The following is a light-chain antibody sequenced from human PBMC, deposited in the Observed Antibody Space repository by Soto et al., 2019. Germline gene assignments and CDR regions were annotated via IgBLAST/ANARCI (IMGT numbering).Light chain of an antibody. V-gene: IGLV1-47*02. CDR2: SND. J-gene: IGLJ1*01. Sequence: QSALTQPPSASGTPGQRVTISCSGRNANIGNNFVCCYQQLPGTAPKLLIYSNDQRPSGVPDRFSCSKSGTSASLAISGLRSEDEADYYCVAWDDSLSGLLFGTGNKVTV. CDR1: NANIGNNF. CDR3: VAWDDSLSGLL.